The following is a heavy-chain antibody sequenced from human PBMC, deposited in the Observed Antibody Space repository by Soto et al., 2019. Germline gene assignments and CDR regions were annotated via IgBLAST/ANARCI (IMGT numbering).Heavy chain of an antibody. D-gene: IGHD3-10*01. V-gene: IGHV1-2*04. J-gene: IGHJ6*03. CDR3: ARDAGLYGSGSYYRGSNYMDV. CDR2: INPNSGGT. CDR1: GYTFTGYY. Sequence: ASVKGSCKASGYTFTGYYMHWVRQAPGQGLEWMGWINPNSGGTNYAQKFQGWVTMTRDTSISTAYMELSRLRSDDTAVYYCARDAGLYGSGSYYRGSNYMDVWGKGTTVTVSS.